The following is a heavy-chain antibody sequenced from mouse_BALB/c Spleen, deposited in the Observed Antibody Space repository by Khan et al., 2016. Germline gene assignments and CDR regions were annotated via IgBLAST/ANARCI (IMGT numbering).Heavy chain of an antibody. CDR1: GYTFTSYW. J-gene: IGHJ3*01. Sequence: VQLQQSGTVLARPGASVKMSCKASGYTFTSYWMHWVKQRPGQGLEWIGAIYPGNSDTSYNQKFKGKAKLTAVTSTSTAYMELSSLANGDAAVYYCTGFSDGYDGAWFAYWGQGTLVTVSA. CDR2: IYPGNSDT. V-gene: IGHV1-5*01. CDR3: TGFSDGYDGAWFAY. D-gene: IGHD2-2*01.